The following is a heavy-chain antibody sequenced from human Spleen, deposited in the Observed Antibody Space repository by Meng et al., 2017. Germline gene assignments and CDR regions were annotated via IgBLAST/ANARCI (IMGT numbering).Heavy chain of an antibody. J-gene: IGHJ4*02. CDR2: INHSGST. V-gene: IGHV4-34*01. CDR3: ARGPTTMAHDFDY. D-gene: IGHD4-11*01. CDR1: GGSFSDYY. Sequence: QGPRQRWGGGLWKPSETLSLSCVVSGGSFSDYYWSWIRQPPGKGLEWIGEINHSGSTTYNPSLESRATISVDTSQNNLSLKLSSVTAADSAVYYCARGPTTMAHDFDYWGQGTLVTVSS.